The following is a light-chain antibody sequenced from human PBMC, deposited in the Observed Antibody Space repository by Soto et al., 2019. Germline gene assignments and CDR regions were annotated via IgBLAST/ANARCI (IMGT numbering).Light chain of an antibody. CDR3: QQIYSTPPT. Sequence: DIQMTQSPSSLSASVEDRVTITCRASQSISSYLSWYQQRPGKAPKLLIYAASSLQSGVPSRFSGSGSGTDFTLTLSNLQPEDFATYYCQQIYSTPPTFGQGTKVDIK. CDR2: AAS. J-gene: IGKJ1*01. V-gene: IGKV1-39*01. CDR1: QSISSY.